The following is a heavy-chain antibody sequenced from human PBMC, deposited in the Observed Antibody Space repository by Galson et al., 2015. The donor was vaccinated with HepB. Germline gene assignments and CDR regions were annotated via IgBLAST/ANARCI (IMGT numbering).Heavy chain of an antibody. J-gene: IGHJ6*03. V-gene: IGHV1-3*04. CDR1: GYTFSSYA. D-gene: IGHD3-3*01. CDR2: INTGNGNT. CDR3: ARDPDYDFWSGTPGYFMDV. Sequence: SVKVSCKASGYTFSSYAMHWVRQAPGQRLEWMGWINTGNGNTKYSQKFQGRVTFTRDTSASTAYMELSSLRSEDTAVFYCARDPDYDFWSGTPGYFMDVWGKGTTVTVSS.